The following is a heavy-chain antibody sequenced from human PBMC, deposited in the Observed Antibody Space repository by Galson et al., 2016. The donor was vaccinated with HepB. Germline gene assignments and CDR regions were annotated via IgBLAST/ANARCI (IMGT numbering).Heavy chain of an antibody. CDR3: ARVFGTVTAYHFDY. Sequence: SLRLSCAASGFSFSDYYMSWIRQAPGKGLEWISHIRGGGSTITYADSMKGRFTISRDNAKNSLYLQINSLRAEDTAVYYCARVFGTVTAYHFDYWGRGTLVTVSS. J-gene: IGHJ4*02. CDR2: IRGGGSTI. V-gene: IGHV3-11*01. CDR1: GFSFSDYY. D-gene: IGHD4-17*01.